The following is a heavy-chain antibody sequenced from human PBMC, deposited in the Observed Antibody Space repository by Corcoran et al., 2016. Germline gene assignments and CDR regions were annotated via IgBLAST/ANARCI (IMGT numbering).Heavy chain of an antibody. Sequence: QLQLQESGPGLVKPSETLSLTCTVSGGSISSSSYYWGWIRQPPGKGLEWIGSIYYSGSTYYNPSLKSRVTISVETSKNQFSLKLSAVTAADTAVYYCVRVVVAVSAEAFDYWAQGTLVTVSS. V-gene: IGHV4-39*07. CDR2: IYYSGST. CDR3: VRVVVAVSAEAFDY. J-gene: IGHJ4*02. CDR1: GGSISSSSYY. D-gene: IGHD2-15*01.